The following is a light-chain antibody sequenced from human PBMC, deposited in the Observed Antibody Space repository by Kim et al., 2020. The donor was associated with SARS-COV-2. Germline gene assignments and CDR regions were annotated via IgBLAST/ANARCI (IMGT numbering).Light chain of an antibody. Sequence: QSVLTQPPSVSGAPGQRVAISCTGSSSNIGAGSDVHWYQRLPGRAPKLLIYGNNNRPSGVSGRFSASRSGTSASLAITGLRADDEADYYCQSYDSSLSGSVIFGGGTQLTVL. CDR2: GNN. V-gene: IGLV1-40*01. J-gene: IGLJ2*01. CDR1: SSNIGAGSD. CDR3: QSYDSSLSGSVI.